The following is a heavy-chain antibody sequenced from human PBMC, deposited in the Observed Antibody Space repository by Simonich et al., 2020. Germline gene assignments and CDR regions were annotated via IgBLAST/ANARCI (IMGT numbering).Heavy chain of an antibody. D-gene: IGHD7-27*01. J-gene: IGHJ5*02. V-gene: IGHV3-30*07. CDR2: KSYDGSNK. CDR1: GFTFSSYA. Sequence: QVQLVESGGGVVQPGRSLRLSCAASGFTFSSYAMHWVRQAPGKGQEWVAVKSYDGSNKYYADSGKGRFTISRDNSKNTLYLQMNSLRAEDTAVYYCARDRNWGWFDPWGQGTLVTVSS. CDR3: ARDRNWGWFDP.